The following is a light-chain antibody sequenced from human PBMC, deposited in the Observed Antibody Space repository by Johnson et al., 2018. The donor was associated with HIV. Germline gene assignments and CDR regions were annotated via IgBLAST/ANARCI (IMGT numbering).Light chain of an antibody. CDR3: GTWDDSLSTGGV. CDR2: ENN. CDR1: SSNIGNNY. Sequence: HSVLTQPPSVSAAPGQKVTISCSGSSSNIGNNYVSWYQQLPGTAPKLLIYENNKRPSGIPDRFSGSKSGPSATLGITGLQTGDEADYYCGTWDDSLSTGGVFGTGTKVTVL. J-gene: IGLJ1*01. V-gene: IGLV1-51*02.